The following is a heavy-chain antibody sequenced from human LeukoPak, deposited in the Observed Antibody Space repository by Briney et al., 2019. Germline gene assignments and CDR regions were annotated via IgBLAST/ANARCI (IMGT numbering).Heavy chain of an antibody. CDR2: ISGSGGST. D-gene: IGHD1-26*01. CDR1: GFTFSSYA. Sequence: PGGSLRLSCAASGFTFSSYAMSWVRQAPGKGLEWVSAISGSGGSTYYADSVKGRFTISRDNSKNTLYLQMNSLRAEDTAVYYCAKVMSEGPRANSESYYGFDPWGQGTLVTVSS. CDR3: AKVMSEGPRANSESYYGFDP. V-gene: IGHV3-23*01. J-gene: IGHJ5*02.